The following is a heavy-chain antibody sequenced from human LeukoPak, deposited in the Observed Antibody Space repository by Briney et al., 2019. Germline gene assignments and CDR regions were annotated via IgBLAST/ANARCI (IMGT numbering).Heavy chain of an antibody. V-gene: IGHV4-39*07. Sequence: SETLSLTCTVSGGSISSGGYYWSWIRQPPGKGLEWIGEINHSGSTNYNPSLKSRVTISVDTSKNQFSLKLSSVTAADTAVYYCARDAVTTQYFDYWGQGTLVTVSS. CDR2: INHSGST. J-gene: IGHJ4*02. CDR3: ARDAVTTQYFDY. D-gene: IGHD4-17*01. CDR1: GGSISSGGYY.